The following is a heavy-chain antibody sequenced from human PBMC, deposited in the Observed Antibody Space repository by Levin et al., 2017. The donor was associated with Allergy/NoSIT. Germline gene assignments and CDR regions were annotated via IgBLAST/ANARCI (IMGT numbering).Heavy chain of an antibody. CDR2: IWNDGSKQ. CDR3: ARGPWISGQMTSLDY. D-gene: IGHD6-19*01. CDR1: GFTFSTYG. J-gene: IGHJ4*02. V-gene: IGHV3-33*01. Sequence: GGSLRLSCAASGFTFSTYGMHWVRQAPGKGLEWVPPIWNDGSKQQYADSVRGRFTISRDNFGNTLYLQMNSLRVDDSAVYYCARGPWISGQMTSLDYWGRGTLVTVSS.